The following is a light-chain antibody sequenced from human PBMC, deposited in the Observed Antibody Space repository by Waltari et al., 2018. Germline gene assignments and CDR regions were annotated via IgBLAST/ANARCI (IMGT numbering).Light chain of an antibody. CDR2: GAS. J-gene: IGKJ4*01. CDR1: QSVSTN. Sequence: EIVMTQSPATLSVSPGERATLSCRASQSVSTNLAWFQQRSGQAPRLLLYGASTRDTGIPAKFSGSGSGTEFTLTISSLQSEDFVLYYCQRYESWPLTFGGGTKVEI. V-gene: IGKV3-15*01. CDR3: QRYESWPLT.